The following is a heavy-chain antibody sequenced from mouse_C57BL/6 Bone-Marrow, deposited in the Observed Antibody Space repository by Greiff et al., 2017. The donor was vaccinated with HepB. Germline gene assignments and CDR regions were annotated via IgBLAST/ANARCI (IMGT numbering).Heavy chain of an antibody. CDR1: GFNIKDYY. V-gene: IGHV14-1*01. CDR3: TTRGLLRFLFDY. Sequence: VQLQQSGAELVRPGASVKLSCTASGFNIKDYYMHWVKQRPEQGLEWSGRIDPEDGDTEYAPKFQGKATMTADTSSNTAYLQLRSLTSEDAAVYYYTTRGLLRFLFDYWGQGTTLTVSS. J-gene: IGHJ2*01. CDR2: IDPEDGDT. D-gene: IGHD1-1*01.